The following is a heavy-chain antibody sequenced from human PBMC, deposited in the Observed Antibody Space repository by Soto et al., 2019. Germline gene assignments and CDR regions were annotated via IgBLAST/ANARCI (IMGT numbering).Heavy chain of an antibody. CDR3: ARNYYDILTGYYPDAFDI. D-gene: IGHD3-9*01. CDR1: GFTFSRYW. V-gene: IGHV3-7*01. Sequence: EVQLVESGGGLVQPGGSLRLSCAASGFTFSRYWMSWVRQAPGKAMEGVANIKQDGSEKYYVDSVKGRFTISRDNAKNSLYLQMNSLRAEDTAVYYCARNYYDILTGYYPDAFDIWGQGTMVTVSS. CDR2: IKQDGSEK. J-gene: IGHJ3*02.